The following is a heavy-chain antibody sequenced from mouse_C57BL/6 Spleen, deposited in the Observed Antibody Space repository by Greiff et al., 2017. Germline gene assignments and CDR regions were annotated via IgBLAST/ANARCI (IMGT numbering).Heavy chain of an antibody. CDR3: ARGGSILRRYFDV. CDR1: GYTFTSYW. J-gene: IGHJ1*03. Sequence: VQLQQPGAELVKPGASVKLSCKASGYTFTSYWMQWVKQRPGQGLEWIGEIDPSDSYTNYNHKFKGKATLTVDTSSSTAYMQLSSLTSEDSAVYYCARGGSILRRYFDVWGTGTTVTVSS. D-gene: IGHD1-1*01. V-gene: IGHV1-50*01. CDR2: IDPSDSYT.